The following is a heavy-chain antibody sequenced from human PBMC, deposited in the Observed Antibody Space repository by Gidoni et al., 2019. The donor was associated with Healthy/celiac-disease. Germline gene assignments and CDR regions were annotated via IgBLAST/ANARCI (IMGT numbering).Heavy chain of an antibody. J-gene: IGHJ4*02. D-gene: IGHD6-13*01. V-gene: IGHV3-30-3*01. CDR3: ARGPHLGSGDSSNNLPPDY. CDR1: GFTFSSYA. Sequence: QVQLVESGGGVVQPGRALRLSCAASGFTFSSYAMHWVRQAPGQGREWVKSISYDGSNKYYADSVKGRFTISRVNSKNTLYLQMNSLRAEDAAVYYCARGPHLGSGDSSNNLPPDYWGQGTLVTVSS. CDR2: ISYDGSNK.